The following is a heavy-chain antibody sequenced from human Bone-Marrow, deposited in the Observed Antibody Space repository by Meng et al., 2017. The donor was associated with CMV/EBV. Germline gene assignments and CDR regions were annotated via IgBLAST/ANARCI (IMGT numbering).Heavy chain of an antibody. CDR2: INHSGST. V-gene: IGHV4-34*01. CDR1: GGSFGGHY. Sequence: SETLSLTCAVYGGSFGGHYWSWIRQPPGKGLEWIGEINHSGSTNYNSSLKSRVTIPLDTSKNQFSLRLTSVTAADTAVYYCARVTYYDFWSGYYIDYYYGMDVWGQGTTVTVSS. J-gene: IGHJ6*02. D-gene: IGHD3-3*01. CDR3: ARVTYYDFWSGYYIDYYYGMDV.